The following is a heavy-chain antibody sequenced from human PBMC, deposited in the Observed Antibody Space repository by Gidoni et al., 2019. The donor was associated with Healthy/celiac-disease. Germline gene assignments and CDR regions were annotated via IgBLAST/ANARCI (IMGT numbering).Heavy chain of an antibody. Sequence: QVQLQESGPGLVKPSETLSLTCTVSGGSISSYYWSWIRQPPGKGLEWIGYIYYSGSTNYNPSLKSRVTISVDTSKNQFSLKLSSVTAADTAVYYCARDSYDFWSGAPGSYYYYMDVWGKGTTVTVSS. D-gene: IGHD3-3*01. V-gene: IGHV4-59*01. CDR2: IYYSGST. J-gene: IGHJ6*03. CDR3: ARDSYDFWSGAPGSYYYYMDV. CDR1: GGSISSYY.